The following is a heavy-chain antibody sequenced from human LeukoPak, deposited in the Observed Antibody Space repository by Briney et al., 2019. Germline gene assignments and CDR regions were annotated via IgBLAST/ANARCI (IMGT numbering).Heavy chain of an antibody. V-gene: IGHV3-11*04. J-gene: IGHJ4*02. D-gene: IGHD6-19*01. CDR2: ISSSGSTI. Sequence: GGSLRLSCAASGFTFSDYYMSWIRQAPGKGLEWVSYISSSGSTIYYADSVKGRFTISRDNVKKSLYLQMNSLRAEDTAVYYCARDGRAVAGEHDYWGQGTLVTVSS. CDR1: GFTFSDYY. CDR3: ARDGRAVAGEHDY.